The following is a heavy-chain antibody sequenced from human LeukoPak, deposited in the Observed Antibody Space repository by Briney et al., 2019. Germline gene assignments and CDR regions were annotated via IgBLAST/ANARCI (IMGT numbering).Heavy chain of an antibody. CDR2: INPSGGST. Sequence: EASVKVSCKASGYTFTGYYMHWVRQAPGQGLEWMGIINPSGGSTSYAQKFQGRVTMTRDMSTSTVYMELSSLRSEDTAVYYCARDFAPSENYDSSGYSTFDYWGQGTLVTVSS. D-gene: IGHD3-22*01. CDR3: ARDFAPSENYDSSGYSTFDY. CDR1: GYTFTGYY. V-gene: IGHV1-46*01. J-gene: IGHJ4*02.